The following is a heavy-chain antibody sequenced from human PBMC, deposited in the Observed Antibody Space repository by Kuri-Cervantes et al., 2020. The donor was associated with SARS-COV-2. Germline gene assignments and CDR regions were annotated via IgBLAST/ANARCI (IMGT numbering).Heavy chain of an antibody. V-gene: IGHV4-59*01. CDR1: GGSISSYY. Sequence: SETPSLSCTVAGGSISSYYWSWIRQPPGKGLEWIGYIYYSGSTNYNSSLKSRVTISVDTSKNQFSLKLSSVTAADTAVYYCARETYYYDSSGYYYLYGMDVWGQGTTVTVSS. CDR3: ARETYYYDSSGYYYLYGMDV. J-gene: IGHJ6*02. CDR2: IYYSGST. D-gene: IGHD3-22*01.